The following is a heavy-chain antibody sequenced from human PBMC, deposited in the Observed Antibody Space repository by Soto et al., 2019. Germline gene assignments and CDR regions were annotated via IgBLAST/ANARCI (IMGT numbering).Heavy chain of an antibody. Sequence: TLSLTCTVSGGSISSGDYYWSWIRQPPGKGLEWIGYIYYSGSTYYNPSLKSRVTISVDTSKNQFSLKLSSVTAADTAVYYCARATYYDFWSGYYYFDYWGQGTLVTVSS. CDR3: ARATYYDFWSGYYYFDY. J-gene: IGHJ4*02. CDR2: IYYSGST. CDR1: GGSISSGDYY. V-gene: IGHV4-30-4*01. D-gene: IGHD3-3*01.